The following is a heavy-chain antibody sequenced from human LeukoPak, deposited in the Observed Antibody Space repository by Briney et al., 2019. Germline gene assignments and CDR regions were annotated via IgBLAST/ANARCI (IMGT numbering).Heavy chain of an antibody. D-gene: IGHD5-18*01. CDR2: INGGGSS. CDR1: GFTFNNYA. J-gene: IGHJ4*02. V-gene: IGHV3-23*01. CDR3: AKGQGYNYGDSIDY. Sequence: PGGSLRLSCAASGFTFNNYAMTWVRQAPGKGLEWVSVINGGGSSYYADSVKGRFTVSRDNSKNTLYFQMNSLRDEDTAVYYCAKGQGYNYGDSIDYWGQGTLVTVSS.